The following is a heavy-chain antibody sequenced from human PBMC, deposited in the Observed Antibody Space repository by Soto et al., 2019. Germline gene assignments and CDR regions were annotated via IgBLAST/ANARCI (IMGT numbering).Heavy chain of an antibody. CDR2: ISSSGSTI. J-gene: IGHJ4*02. Sequence: EVQLVESGGGLVQPGGSLRLSCAASGFTFSSYSMNWVRQAPGKGLEWVSYISSSGSTIYYADSVKGRFTISRDNAKNSLYLQMNSLRAEDTAVYYCARRHRAQWLGTFDYWGQGTLVTVSS. CDR3: ARRHRAQWLGTFDY. CDR1: GFTFSSYS. D-gene: IGHD6-19*01. V-gene: IGHV3-48*04.